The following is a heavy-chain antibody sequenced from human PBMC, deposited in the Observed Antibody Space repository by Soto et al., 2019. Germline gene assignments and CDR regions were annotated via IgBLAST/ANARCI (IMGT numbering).Heavy chain of an antibody. D-gene: IGHD5-18*01. CDR3: ARGEHSYGYPYYYYGMDV. V-gene: IGHV5-51*01. J-gene: IGHJ6*02. Sequence: PGESLKISCKGSGYSFTSYWIGWVRQMPGKGLELMGIIYPGDSDTRYSPSFQGQVTISADKSISTAYLQWSSLKASDTAMYYCARGEHSYGYPYYYYGMDVWGQGTTVTVSS. CDR1: GYSFTSYW. CDR2: IYPGDSDT.